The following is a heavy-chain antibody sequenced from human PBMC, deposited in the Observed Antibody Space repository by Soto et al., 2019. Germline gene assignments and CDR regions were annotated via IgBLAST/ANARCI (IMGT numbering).Heavy chain of an antibody. CDR2: INAGNGNT. J-gene: IGHJ5*02. Sequence: ASVKVSCKASGYSFTSYAMHWVRQAPGQRLEWMGWINAGNGNTKYSQKFQGRVTITRDTSASTAYMELSSLRSEDTAVYYCAIIMVYAKPNWFDPWGQGTLVTVSS. V-gene: IGHV1-3*01. CDR1: GYSFTSYA. D-gene: IGHD2-8*01. CDR3: AIIMVYAKPNWFDP.